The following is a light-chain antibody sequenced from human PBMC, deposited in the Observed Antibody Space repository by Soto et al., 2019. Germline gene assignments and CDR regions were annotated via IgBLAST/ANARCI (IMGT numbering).Light chain of an antibody. V-gene: IGKV1-39*01. CDR1: QTINSY. CDR3: QQSSSTTHT. CDR2: SAS. J-gene: IGKJ2*01. Sequence: DIQMTQSPSSLSASLGDRVTITCRASQTINSYLHWYQQRPGEAPKLLIYSASNLQTGVPPRFSGSGSGTHFTLTTSSLQPEDFATYCCQQSSSTTHTFGQGTRVDIX.